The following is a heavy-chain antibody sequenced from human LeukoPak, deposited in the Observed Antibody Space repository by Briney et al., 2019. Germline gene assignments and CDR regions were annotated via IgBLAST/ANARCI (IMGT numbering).Heavy chain of an antibody. CDR1: GGTFSSYA. J-gene: IGHJ4*02. CDR2: IIPILGIA. D-gene: IGHD3-16*01. CDR3: ARERKYDYVWGSYSDYYFDY. V-gene: IGHV1-69*04. Sequence: ASVKVSCKASGGTFSSYAISWVRQAPGQGLEWMGRIIPILGIANYAQKFQGRVTITADKSTSTACMELSSLRSEDTAVYYCARERKYDYVWGSYSDYYFDYWGQGTLVTVSS.